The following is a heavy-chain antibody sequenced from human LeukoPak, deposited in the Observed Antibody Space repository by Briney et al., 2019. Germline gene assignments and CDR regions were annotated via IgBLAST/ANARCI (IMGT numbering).Heavy chain of an antibody. CDR3: ARVQSGSYYGAFDV. J-gene: IGHJ3*01. CDR2: IWYDGSNK. CDR1: GFTFSSYG. Sequence: GGSLRLSCAASGFTFSSYGMHWVRQAPGKGLEWVAVIWYDGSNKYYADSVKGRFTISRDNSKNMLYLQMNSLRAEDTAVYYCARVQSGSYYGAFDVWGQGTMVTVSS. D-gene: IGHD1-26*01. V-gene: IGHV3-33*01.